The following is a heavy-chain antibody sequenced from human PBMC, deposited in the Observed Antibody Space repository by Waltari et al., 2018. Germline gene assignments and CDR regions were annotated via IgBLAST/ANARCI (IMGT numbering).Heavy chain of an antibody. J-gene: IGHJ4*02. CDR2: INHSGST. CDR3: ARGGLSSGWYIRY. Sequence: QVQLQQWGAGLLKPSETLSLTCAVYGGSFSGYYWSWIRQPPGKGLEWIGEINHSGSTNYNPSLNSRVTISVDTSKNHFSLQLRSVTAADTAVYYCARGGLSSGWYIRYWGQGTLVTVSS. V-gene: IGHV4-34*01. CDR1: GGSFSGYY. D-gene: IGHD6-19*01.